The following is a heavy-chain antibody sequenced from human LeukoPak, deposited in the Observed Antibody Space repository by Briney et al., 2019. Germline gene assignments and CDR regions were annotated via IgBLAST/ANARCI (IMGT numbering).Heavy chain of an antibody. J-gene: IGHJ6*03. CDR1: GGSISSSSYY. Sequence: PSETLSLTCTVSGGSISSSSYYWGWVRQPPGKGLEWIGSIYYSGSTYYNLSLKSRVTISVDTSKNQFSLKLSSVTAADTAVYYCARSIWYSSSWFNYYCYMDVWGKGTTVTVSS. CDR3: ARSIWYSSSWFNYYCYMDV. V-gene: IGHV4-39*01. CDR2: IYYSGST. D-gene: IGHD6-13*01.